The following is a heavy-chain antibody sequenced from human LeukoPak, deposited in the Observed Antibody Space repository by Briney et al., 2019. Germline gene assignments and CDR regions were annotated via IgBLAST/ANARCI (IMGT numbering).Heavy chain of an antibody. CDR2: ISAYNGNT. Sequence: ASVKVSCKASGYTFTSYGTSWVRQAPGQGLEWMGWISAYNGNTNYAQKLQGRVTMTTDTSTSTAYMELRSLRSDDTAVYYCATYPLHYGSGSAIDYWGQGTLVTVSS. V-gene: IGHV1-18*01. CDR3: ATYPLHYGSGSAIDY. J-gene: IGHJ4*02. D-gene: IGHD3-10*01. CDR1: GYTFTSYG.